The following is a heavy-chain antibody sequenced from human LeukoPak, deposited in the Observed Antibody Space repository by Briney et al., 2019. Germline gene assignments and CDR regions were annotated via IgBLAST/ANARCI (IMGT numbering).Heavy chain of an antibody. CDR2: IYPGDSDT. CDR3: ARQSNDYVWGSYPF. V-gene: IGHV5-51*01. J-gene: IGHJ4*02. D-gene: IGHD3-16*01. CDR1: GYSFTNYW. Sequence: GESLKISCKGPGYSFTNYWIGWVRQMPGKGLEWMGIIYPGDSDTRYSPSFQGQVTISADKSISTAYLQWSSLKASDTAMYYCARQSNDYVWGSYPFWGQGTLVTVSS.